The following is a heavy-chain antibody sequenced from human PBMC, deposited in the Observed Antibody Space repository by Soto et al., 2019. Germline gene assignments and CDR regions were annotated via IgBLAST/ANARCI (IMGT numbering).Heavy chain of an antibody. Sequence: QVQLVQSGTEVKNPGASVRVSCRASGYSFTIYGITWVRQAPGQGLEWMGWISTYDGNTNYAQNFQGRVSMARDTPTRQAYMELRSLRSDDTAVYYCARDRGRSCIGGTCPFDYWGQGTLVTGSS. D-gene: IGHD2-15*01. CDR1: GYSFTIYG. CDR3: ARDRGRSCIGGTCPFDY. J-gene: IGHJ4*02. V-gene: IGHV1-18*01. CDR2: ISTYDGNT.